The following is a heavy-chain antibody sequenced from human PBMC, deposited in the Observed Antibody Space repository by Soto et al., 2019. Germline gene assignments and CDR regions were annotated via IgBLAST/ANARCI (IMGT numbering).Heavy chain of an antibody. Sequence: ASVKVSCKASGGTFSSYAISWVRQAPGQGLEWMGGIIPILGIANYAQKFQGRVTITADKSTSTAYMELSSLRSEDTAVYYCARGYGGNSVGWYFDLWGRGTLVTVSS. V-gene: IGHV1-69*10. CDR2: IIPILGIA. CDR1: GGTFSSYA. CDR3: ARGYGGNSVGWYFDL. D-gene: IGHD2-21*02. J-gene: IGHJ2*01.